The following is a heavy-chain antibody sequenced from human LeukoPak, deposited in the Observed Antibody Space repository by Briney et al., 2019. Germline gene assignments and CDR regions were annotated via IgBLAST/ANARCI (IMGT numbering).Heavy chain of an antibody. J-gene: IGHJ4*02. CDR3: AKSNYFDSGGYYFFDY. V-gene: IGHV3-23*01. Sequence: GGSLRLSCAASGFTFSKYAMTWVRQAPGKGLEWVSGISVSGGSTNYADPVKGRFTISRDNSKNTLYLQMNSLRAEDTAVYYCAKSNYFDSGGYYFFDYWGQGTLVTVSS. CDR1: GFTFSKYA. CDR2: ISVSGGST. D-gene: IGHD3-22*01.